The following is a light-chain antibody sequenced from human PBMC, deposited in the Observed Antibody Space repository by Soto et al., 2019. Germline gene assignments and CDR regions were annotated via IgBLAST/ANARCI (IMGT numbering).Light chain of an antibody. V-gene: IGKV1-8*01. Sequence: AIRMTQSPSSLSASTGDRVTITCRASQGISSYLAWYQQKPGKAPKLLIYAASTLQSGVPSRFNGSGSGTDFTLTISCLQSEDFATYYCQQYYSYRTFGQGTKVEIK. CDR2: AAS. J-gene: IGKJ1*01. CDR3: QQYYSYRT. CDR1: QGISSY.